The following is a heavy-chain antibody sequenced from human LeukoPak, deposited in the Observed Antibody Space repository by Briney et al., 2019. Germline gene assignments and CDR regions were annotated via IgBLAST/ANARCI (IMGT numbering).Heavy chain of an antibody. V-gene: IGHV3-23*01. CDR3: AKADYGGNSVEGSDY. D-gene: IGHD4-23*01. CDR2: ISGSGGST. CDR1: GFTFSSYA. Sequence: GGSLRLSCAASGFTFSSYAMSWVRQAPGKGLEWVSAISGSGGSTYYADSVKGRSTISRDNSKNTLYLQMNSLRAEDTAVYYCAKADYGGNSVEGSDYWGQGTLVTVSS. J-gene: IGHJ4*02.